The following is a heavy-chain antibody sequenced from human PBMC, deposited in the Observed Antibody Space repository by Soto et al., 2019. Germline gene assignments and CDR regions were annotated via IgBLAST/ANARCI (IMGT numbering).Heavy chain of an antibody. CDR2: ISGSGGST. Sequence: PGGSLRLSCAASGFTFSSYAMSWVRQAPGKGLEWVSAISGSGGSTYYADSVKGRFTISRDNSKNTLYLQMNSLRAEDAAVYYCATLYYDSSGYPFDYWGQGTLVTVSS. V-gene: IGHV3-23*01. D-gene: IGHD3-22*01. J-gene: IGHJ4*02. CDR1: GFTFSSYA. CDR3: ATLYYDSSGYPFDY.